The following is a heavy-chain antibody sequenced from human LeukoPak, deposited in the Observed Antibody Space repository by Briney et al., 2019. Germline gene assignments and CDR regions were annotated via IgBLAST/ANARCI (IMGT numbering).Heavy chain of an antibody. V-gene: IGHV3-48*01. J-gene: IGHJ5*02. CDR3: ASPAWGTFGGVIA. Sequence: GGSLRLSCAASGFTFSSYSMNWVRQAPGKGLEWVSYISSSSSIIYYADSVKGRFTISRDNAKNSLYLQMNSLRAEDTAVYYCASPAWGTFGGVIAWGQGTLVTVSS. CDR2: ISSSSSII. D-gene: IGHD3-16*02. CDR1: GFTFSSYS.